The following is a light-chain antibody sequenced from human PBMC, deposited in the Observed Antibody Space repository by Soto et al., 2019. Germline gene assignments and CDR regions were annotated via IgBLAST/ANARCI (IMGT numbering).Light chain of an antibody. CDR3: QQYNTYST. V-gene: IGKV1-5*01. CDR1: RSVSTS. Sequence: IQMTQSPSFLSASVGDRVTITCRASRSVSTSLNWYQQKPGKAPQALIYDASSLKSGVPSRFSGNGSGTEFTLTISSLQPDDFATYYCQQYNTYSTFGQGTRLEIK. CDR2: DAS. J-gene: IGKJ5*01.